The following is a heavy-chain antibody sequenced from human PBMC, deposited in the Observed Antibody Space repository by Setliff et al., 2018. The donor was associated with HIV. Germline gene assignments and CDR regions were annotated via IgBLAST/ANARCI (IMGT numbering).Heavy chain of an antibody. J-gene: IGHJ4*02. CDR1: GFTFSDFA. CDR2: ISYDGSRI. V-gene: IGHV3-30*01. CDR3: ASARIPTGGTSTSLDF. D-gene: IGHD1-1*01. Sequence: GGSLRLSCVASGFTFSDFAMYWVRQAPGKGLEWVSAISYDGSRIHYADSVKGRFTISRDNSKNTVFLQLNALRREDTAVYYCASARIPTGGTSTSLDFWGQGALVTVSS.